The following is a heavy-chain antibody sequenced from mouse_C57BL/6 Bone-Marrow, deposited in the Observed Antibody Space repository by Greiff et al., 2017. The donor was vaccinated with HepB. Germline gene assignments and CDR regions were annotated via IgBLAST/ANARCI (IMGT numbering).Heavy chain of an antibody. V-gene: IGHV1-62-2*01. J-gene: IGHJ2*01. CDR1: GYTFTEYT. D-gene: IGHD2-10*02. CDR3: PRHEAPYGNYAFDY. CDR2: FYPGSGSI. Sequence: VQLQQSGAELVKPGASVKLSCKASGYTFTEYTIHWVKQRSGQGLEWIGWFYPGSGSIKYNEKFKDKATLTADKSSSTREMELSRLTSEASADYCSPRHEAPYGNYAFDYWGRGTTLTVSS.